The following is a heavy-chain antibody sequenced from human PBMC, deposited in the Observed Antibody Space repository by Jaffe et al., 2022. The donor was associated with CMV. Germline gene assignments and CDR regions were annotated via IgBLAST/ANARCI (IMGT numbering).Heavy chain of an antibody. Sequence: EVQLVESGGGLVKPGGSLRLSCAASGFTFSNAWMSWVRQAPGKGLEWVGRIKSKTDGGTTDYAAPVKGRFTISRDDSKNTLYLQMNSLKTEDTAVYYCTTDRLPGMNDYGEYYYYGMDVWGQGTTVTVSS. J-gene: IGHJ6*02. D-gene: IGHD4-17*01. CDR2: IKSKTDGGTT. CDR3: TTDRLPGMNDYGEYYYYGMDV. V-gene: IGHV3-15*01. CDR1: GFTFSNAW.